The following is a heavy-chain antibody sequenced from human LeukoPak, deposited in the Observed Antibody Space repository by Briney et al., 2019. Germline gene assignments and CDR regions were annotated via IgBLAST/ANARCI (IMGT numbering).Heavy chain of an antibody. V-gene: IGHV4-31*03. Sequence: SQTLFLTCTVSGGSISSGGYYWSWIRQHPGKGLEWIGYIYYSGSTYYNPSLKSRVTISVDTSKNQFSLKLSSVTAADTAVYYCARVYIAAPTVDYWGQGTLVTVSS. CDR1: GGSISSGGYY. CDR2: IYYSGST. D-gene: IGHD6-13*01. J-gene: IGHJ4*02. CDR3: ARVYIAAPTVDY.